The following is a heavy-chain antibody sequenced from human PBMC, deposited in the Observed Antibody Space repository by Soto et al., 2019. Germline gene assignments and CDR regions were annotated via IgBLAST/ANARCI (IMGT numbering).Heavy chain of an antibody. CDR1: AFSLRTHGVG. CDR2: IYWDDDK. J-gene: IGHJ6*02. V-gene: IGHV2-5*02. CDR3: AHSSSERVLRYFDWSPRYYYGMDV. Sequence: GSRPTLVNPTQTLTLTCTFSAFSLRTHGVGVGWIRQPPGKALEWLALIYWDDDKRYNPSLKSRLTITKDTSRNQVVLTMTNMDPVDTATYYCAHSSSERVLRYFDWSPRYYYGMDVWGQGTTVTVSS. D-gene: IGHD3-9*01.